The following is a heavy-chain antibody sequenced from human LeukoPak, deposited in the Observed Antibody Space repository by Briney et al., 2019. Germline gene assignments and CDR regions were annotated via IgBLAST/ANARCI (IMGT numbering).Heavy chain of an antibody. V-gene: IGHV3-30*04. CDR3: AKDGDYGQSYYFDY. CDR2: ISYDGSNK. Sequence: GGSLRLSCAASGFTFSNYVFHWVRQAPGKGLEWVAVISYDGSNKYYADSVKGRFTISRDNSKNTLYLQMNSLRAEDTAVYYCAKDGDYGQSYYFDYWGQGTLVTVSS. CDR1: GFTFSNYV. J-gene: IGHJ4*02. D-gene: IGHD4-17*01.